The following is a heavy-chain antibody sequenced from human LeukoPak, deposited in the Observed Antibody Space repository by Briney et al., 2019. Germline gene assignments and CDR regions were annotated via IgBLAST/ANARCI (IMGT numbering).Heavy chain of an antibody. CDR2: MNPKTGRT. J-gene: IGHJ4*02. CDR3: VTGVPWD. Sequence: ASVKVSCKASGNTFTTYDFNWVRQAPGQGVEWMGWMNPKTGRTGFAQKFRGRFTMTRNISISTAYLEVTNLRFEDTALYYCVTGVPWDWGQGSLIIVSS. D-gene: IGHD1-26*01. CDR1: GNTFTTYD. V-gene: IGHV1-8*01.